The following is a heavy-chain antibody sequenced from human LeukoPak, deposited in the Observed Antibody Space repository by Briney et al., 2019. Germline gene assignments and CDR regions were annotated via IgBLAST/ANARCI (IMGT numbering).Heavy chain of an antibody. Sequence: PGGSLRLSCAASGFTFSNHGMNWVRQAPGKGLEWVANIKQDGSEKYYVDSVKGRFTISRDNAKNSLYLQMNSLRAEDTAVYYCARDSTDYLYCSGGSCYPWGWTVTTRYFDYWGQGTLVTVSS. V-gene: IGHV3-7*01. J-gene: IGHJ4*02. CDR1: GFTFSNHG. CDR3: ARDSTDYLYCSGGSCYPWGWTVTTRYFDY. D-gene: IGHD2-15*01. CDR2: IKQDGSEK.